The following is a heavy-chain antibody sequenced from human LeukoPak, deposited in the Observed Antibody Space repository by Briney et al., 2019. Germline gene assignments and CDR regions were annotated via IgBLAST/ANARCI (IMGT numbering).Heavy chain of an antibody. Sequence: PSQTLSLTCAVSGGSISSDDYSWSWLRQPPGKGLEWIGFISHRETTYYNPSLRSRVTISVDRSKNQFSLKLSSVTAADTAVYYCVRGNGDYLGAPDWYFDLWGRGTLVRVS. V-gene: IGHV4-30-2*01. CDR3: VRGNGDYLGAPDWYFDL. D-gene: IGHD4-17*01. J-gene: IGHJ2*01. CDR1: GGSISSDDYS. CDR2: ISHRETT.